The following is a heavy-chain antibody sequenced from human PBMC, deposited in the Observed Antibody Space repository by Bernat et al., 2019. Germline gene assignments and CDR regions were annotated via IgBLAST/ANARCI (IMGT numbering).Heavy chain of an antibody. CDR3: TADVPSPLAQIDF. CDR2: VKSQDAGGTT. D-gene: IGHD3-16*01. J-gene: IGHJ4*02. V-gene: IGHV3-15*07. Sequence: EVQLVESGGGLVKPGGSLRLSCAASGFTFNNAWMNWVRQAPGKGLEWVGRVKSQDAGGTTDYAAPVIDRFTISRDDSKNTLYLQVNSLKTEDTALYYCTADVPSPLAQIDFWGQGTLVTVSS. CDR1: GFTFNNAW.